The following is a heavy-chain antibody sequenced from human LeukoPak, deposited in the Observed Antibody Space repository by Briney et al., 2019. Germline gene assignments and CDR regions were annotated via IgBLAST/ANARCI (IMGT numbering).Heavy chain of an antibody. V-gene: IGHV3-21*01. CDR3: ATTLGDCSGGSCFDY. CDR2: ISSSSSYI. Sequence: GGSLRLSCAASGFTFSSYSMNWVRQAPGKGLEWVSSISSSSSYIYYADSVKGRFTISRDNAKNSLYLQMNSLRAEDTAVYYCATTLGDCSGGSCFDYWGQGTLVIVSS. D-gene: IGHD2-15*01. J-gene: IGHJ4*02. CDR1: GFTFSSYS.